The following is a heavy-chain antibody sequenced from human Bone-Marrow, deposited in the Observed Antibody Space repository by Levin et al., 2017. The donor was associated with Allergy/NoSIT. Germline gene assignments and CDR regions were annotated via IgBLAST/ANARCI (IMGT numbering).Heavy chain of an antibody. D-gene: IGHD2-2*01. J-gene: IGHJ3*02. CDR3: AGAMSVTDYAFDI. V-gene: IGHV3-33*01. CDR2: IWYDGSNK. Sequence: PGGSLRLSCAASGFTFSSYGMHWVRQAPGKGLEWVAVIWYDGSNKYYADSVKGRFTISRDNSKNTLYLQMNSLRAEDTAVYYCAGAMSVTDYAFDIWGQGTMVTVSS. CDR1: GFTFSSYG.